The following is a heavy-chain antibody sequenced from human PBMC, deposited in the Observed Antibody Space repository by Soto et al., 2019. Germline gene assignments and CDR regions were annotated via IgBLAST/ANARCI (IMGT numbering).Heavy chain of an antibody. J-gene: IGHJ6*02. CDR2: IDWDDDK. CDR3: ARIPILPADRAYYYGMDV. V-gene: IGHV2-70*11. Sequence: GSGPTLVNPTQTLTLTCTFSGFSLSTSGVGVSWIRQPPGKALEWLARIDWDDDKYYSTSLKTRLTISKDTSKNQVVLTMTNMDPVDTATYYCARIPILPADRAYYYGMDVWGQGTTVTVSS. CDR1: GFSLSTSGVG. D-gene: IGHD3-10*01.